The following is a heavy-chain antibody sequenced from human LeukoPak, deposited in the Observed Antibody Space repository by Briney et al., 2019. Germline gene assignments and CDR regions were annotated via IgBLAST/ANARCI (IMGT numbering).Heavy chain of an antibody. CDR3: AREEGHLGLFDP. V-gene: IGHV1-69*04. CDR2: IIPILGIA. J-gene: IGHJ5*02. Sequence: SVKVSCKASGCTFSSYTISWVRQAPGQGLEWMGRIIPILGIANYAQKFQGRVTITADKSTSTAYMELSSLRSEDTAVYYCAREEGHLGLFDPWGQGTLVTVSS. CDR1: GCTFSSYT.